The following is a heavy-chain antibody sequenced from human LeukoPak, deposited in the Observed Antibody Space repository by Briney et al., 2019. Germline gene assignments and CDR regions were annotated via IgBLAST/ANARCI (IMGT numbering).Heavy chain of an antibody. CDR1: GFTFSSYS. CDR2: ISSSSSYI. Sequence: PGGSLRLSCAASGFTFSSYSMNWVRQAPGKGLEWVSSISSSSSYIYYADSVKGRFTISRDNAKNSLYLQMNSLRAEDTAVYYCAREPGQWLVRDSRYFDYWGQGTLVTVSS. V-gene: IGHV3-21*01. D-gene: IGHD6-19*01. J-gene: IGHJ4*02. CDR3: AREPGQWLVRDSRYFDY.